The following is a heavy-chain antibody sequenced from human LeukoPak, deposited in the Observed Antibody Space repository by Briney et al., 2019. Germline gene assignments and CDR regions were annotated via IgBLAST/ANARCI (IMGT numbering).Heavy chain of an antibody. CDR2: SSGSDGST. D-gene: IGHD3-10*01. V-gene: IGHV3-23*01. Sequence: PGGSLRLSCAASGFSFSVYWMHWVRQAPGKGLEWVSGSSGSDGSTYYADSVKGRFTISRDNSKNTLYLQMNSLRAEDTAVYYCAKAGAVRFDPWGQGTLVTVSS. J-gene: IGHJ5*02. CDR1: GFSFSVYW. CDR3: AKAGAVRFDP.